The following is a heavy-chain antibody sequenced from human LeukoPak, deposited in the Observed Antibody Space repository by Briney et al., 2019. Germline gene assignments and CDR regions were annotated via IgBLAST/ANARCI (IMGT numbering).Heavy chain of an antibody. CDR3: ARAVGYCSSTSCSNDAFDI. J-gene: IGHJ3*02. CDR1: GGSISSGGYY. Sequence: SETLSLTCTVSGGSISSGGYYWSWIRQPPGKGLEWIGYIYHSGSTYYNPSLKSRVTISVDTSKNQFSLKLSSVTAADTAVYYCARAVGYCSSTSCSNDAFDIWGQGTMVTVSS. D-gene: IGHD2-2*03. V-gene: IGHV4-30-2*01. CDR2: IYHSGST.